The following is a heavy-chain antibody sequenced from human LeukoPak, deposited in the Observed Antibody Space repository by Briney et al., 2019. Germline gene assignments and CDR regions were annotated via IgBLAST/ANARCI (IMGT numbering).Heavy chain of an antibody. D-gene: IGHD3-3*01. CDR2: IYTSGST. CDR1: GGSISSYY. Sequence: PSETLSLTCTVSGGSISSYYWSWIRQPAGKGLEWIGRIYTSGSTNYNPSLKSRVTMSVDTSKNQFSLKLSSVTAADTAVYYCARGPQARYDFWSDYYYYYMDVWGKGTTVTVSS. CDR3: ARGPQARYDFWSDYYYYYMDV. V-gene: IGHV4-4*07. J-gene: IGHJ6*03.